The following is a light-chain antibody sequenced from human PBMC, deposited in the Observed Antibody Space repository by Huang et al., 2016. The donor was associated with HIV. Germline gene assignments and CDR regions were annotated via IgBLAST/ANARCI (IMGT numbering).Light chain of an antibody. J-gene: IGKJ1*01. Sequence: EIVLTQSPATLSLSPGERATPSCRASQSVSSSLAWYQQKPGQAPRLLIYDASSRATGIPARFSGSGSGTDFTLTISSLEPEDFAVYYCQQRSNWPRTFGQGTKVEIK. CDR2: DAS. CDR1: QSVSSS. V-gene: IGKV3-11*01. CDR3: QQRSNWPRT.